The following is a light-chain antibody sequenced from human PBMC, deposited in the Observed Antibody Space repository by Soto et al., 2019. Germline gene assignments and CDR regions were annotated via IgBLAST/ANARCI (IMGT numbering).Light chain of an antibody. CDR3: SSYTSSSTYV. CDR1: SSVVGSYYR. Sequence: QSALTQPPSVSGSPGQSVAISCPGTSSVVGSYYRVSWYQQPPGTAPKLVIHDVSNRPSGVPDRFSGSKSGNTASLTISGLQADDEADYYCSSYTSSSTYVFGTGTKVTVL. CDR2: DVS. J-gene: IGLJ1*01. V-gene: IGLV2-18*02.